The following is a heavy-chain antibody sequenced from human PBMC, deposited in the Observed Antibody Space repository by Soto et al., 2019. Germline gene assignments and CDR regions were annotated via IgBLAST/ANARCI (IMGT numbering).Heavy chain of an antibody. CDR3: AREGSGIAAGNMYDY. J-gene: IGHJ4*02. Sequence: EVQLAESGGGLVQPGGSLRLSCAASGFSFSLFWMSWVRQTPGKGLEWVAYISSTGRIIYYADSVKGRFTISRDNAKNSLDLQMNSLRAEDTAVYSCAREGSGIAAGNMYDYWGQGTQVTVSS. CDR1: GFSFSLFW. V-gene: IGHV3-48*04. D-gene: IGHD6-25*01. CDR2: ISSTGRII.